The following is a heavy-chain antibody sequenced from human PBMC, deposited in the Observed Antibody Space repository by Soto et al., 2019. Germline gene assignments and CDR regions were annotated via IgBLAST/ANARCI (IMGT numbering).Heavy chain of an antibody. D-gene: IGHD1-26*01. J-gene: IGHJ4*02. CDR1: GGSISSYY. Sequence: QVQLQESGPGLVKPSETLSLTCTVSGGSISSYYWSWIRQPPGKGLEWIGYIYYSGSTNYNPSLKSRLTISVDTSKNQFSLKLSSVTAADTAVYYCARGGGRPDSWGQGTLVTVSS. CDR3: ARGGGRPDS. CDR2: IYYSGST. V-gene: IGHV4-59*08.